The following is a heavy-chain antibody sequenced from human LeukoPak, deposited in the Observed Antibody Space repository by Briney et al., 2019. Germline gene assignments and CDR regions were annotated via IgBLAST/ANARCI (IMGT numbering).Heavy chain of an antibody. Sequence: GGSLRLSCAASGFTFSSYSMNWVRQAPGKGLEWVSSISSSSSSYIYYADSVKGRFTISRDNAKNSLYLQMNSLRAEDTAVYYCASGKGSSSSTGLFDYWGQGTLVTVSS. CDR1: GFTFSSYS. CDR3: ASGKGSSSSTGLFDY. CDR2: ISSSSSSYI. J-gene: IGHJ4*02. D-gene: IGHD6-6*01. V-gene: IGHV3-21*01.